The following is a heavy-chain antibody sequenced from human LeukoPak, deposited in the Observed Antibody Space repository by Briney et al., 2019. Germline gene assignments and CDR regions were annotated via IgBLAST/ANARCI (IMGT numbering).Heavy chain of an antibody. V-gene: IGHV4-39*01. D-gene: IGHD3-9*01. Sequence: PSETLSLTCTFSDGDINTSPYYWGWIRQPPGKGLQWIGSVYYSGSTYYSPSLKSRVTISLDTSKNQFSLKLSSVTAADTGVFYCARGSYDILTGYSSFGEYWGQGTLVTVSS. CDR3: ARGSYDILTGYSSFGEY. CDR2: VYYSGST. J-gene: IGHJ4*02. CDR1: DGDINTSPYY.